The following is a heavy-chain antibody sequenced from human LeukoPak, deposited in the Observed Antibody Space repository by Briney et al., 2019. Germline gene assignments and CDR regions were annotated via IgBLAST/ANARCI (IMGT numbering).Heavy chain of an antibody. Sequence: SETLSLTCTVSGGSTSTYYWSWIRQPPGKGLECIGYIYYSGRTNYNPSLKSRVTISVDTSKNQFSLNLTSVTAADTAVYYCARRSIQYYAMDVWGQGTTVTVSS. J-gene: IGHJ6*02. CDR1: GGSTSTYY. CDR2: IYYSGRT. CDR3: ARRSIQYYAMDV. D-gene: IGHD1-1*01. V-gene: IGHV4-59*08.